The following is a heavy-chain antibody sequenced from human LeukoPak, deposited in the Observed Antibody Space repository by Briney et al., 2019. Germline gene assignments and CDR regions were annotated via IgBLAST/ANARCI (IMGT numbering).Heavy chain of an antibody. CDR1: GFTFSDYY. Sequence: GGSLRLSCAASGFTFSDYYMSWIRQAPGKGLEWVSYISSRSGALYYADSVKGRFTISRDNAKNSLYLQMNSLRAEDTAVYYCARRAAAASGMDVWGQGTTVTVSS. D-gene: IGHD6-13*01. V-gene: IGHV3-11*04. J-gene: IGHJ6*02. CDR2: ISSRSGAL. CDR3: ARRAAAASGMDV.